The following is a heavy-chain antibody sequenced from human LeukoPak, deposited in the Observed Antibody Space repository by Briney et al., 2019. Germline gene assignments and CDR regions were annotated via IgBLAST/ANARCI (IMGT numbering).Heavy chain of an antibody. CDR1: GGSFSGYY. J-gene: IGHJ3*02. Sequence: SETLSLTCAIYGGSFSGYYWNWIRQSPGKGLEWIGEINHSGSTNYNPSLKSRVTIPVDTSKNQFSLKLSSMTAADTAVYYCARFPCSGDSCYSGIRAFDIWGQGAMVTVSS. CDR3: ARFPCSGDSCYSGIRAFDI. V-gene: IGHV4-34*01. CDR2: INHSGST. D-gene: IGHD2-15*01.